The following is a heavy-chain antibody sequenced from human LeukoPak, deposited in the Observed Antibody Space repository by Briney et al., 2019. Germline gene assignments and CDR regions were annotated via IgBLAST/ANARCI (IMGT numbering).Heavy chain of an antibody. CDR3: ARDQGGERWFDP. Sequence: GGSLRLSCAASGFNFGSHAMNWVRQAPGKGLEWVSSISSGSSFIYYADSVKGRFTISRDNAKNSLYLQMNSLRAEDTPIYYCARDQGGERWFDPWSQATLVTVSS. CDR1: GFNFGSHA. CDR2: ISSGSSFI. D-gene: IGHD3-16*01. J-gene: IGHJ5*02. V-gene: IGHV3-21*01.